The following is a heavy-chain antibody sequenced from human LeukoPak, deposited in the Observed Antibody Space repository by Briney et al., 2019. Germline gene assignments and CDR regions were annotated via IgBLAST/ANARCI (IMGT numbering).Heavy chain of an antibody. J-gene: IGHJ5*02. V-gene: IGHV3-23*01. D-gene: IGHD3-3*01. CDR1: GFTFSSYA. CDR2: ISGSGGST. CDR3: APQALRFFNRNP. Sequence: GGSLRLSCAASGFTFSSYAMSWVRQAPGKGLEWVSAISGSGGSTYYADSVKGRFTISRDNSKNTLYLQMNSLRAEDTAVCYCAPQALRFFNRNPWGQGTLVTVSS.